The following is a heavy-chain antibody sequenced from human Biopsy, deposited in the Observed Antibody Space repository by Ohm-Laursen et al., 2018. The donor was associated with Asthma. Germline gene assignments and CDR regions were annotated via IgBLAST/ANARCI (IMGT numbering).Heavy chain of an antibody. CDR3: AKDRVAGRSYYFDY. D-gene: IGHD6-13*01. Sequence: SLRLSCSASGFDFHNYGMNWVRRAPGKGLEWVAQILFDGRKINYPDSVKGRSTISRDNSKNMVYLQMNSLRPEDTAVYYCAKDRVAGRSYYFDYWGQGSLVSVSS. CDR2: ILFDGRKI. CDR1: GFDFHNYG. J-gene: IGHJ4*02. V-gene: IGHV3-30*18.